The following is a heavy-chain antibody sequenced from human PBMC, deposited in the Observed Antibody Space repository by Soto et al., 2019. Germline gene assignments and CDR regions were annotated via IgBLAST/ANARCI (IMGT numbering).Heavy chain of an antibody. Sequence: SETLSLTCTVSGGSISSYYWSWIRQPPGKGLEWIGYIYYSGSTNYNPSLKSRVTISVDTSKNQFSLKLSSVTAADTAVYYCARETHSYYYYYMDVWGKGTTVT. J-gene: IGHJ6*03. CDR3: ARETHSYYYYYMDV. CDR1: GGSISSYY. CDR2: IYYSGST. V-gene: IGHV4-59*01.